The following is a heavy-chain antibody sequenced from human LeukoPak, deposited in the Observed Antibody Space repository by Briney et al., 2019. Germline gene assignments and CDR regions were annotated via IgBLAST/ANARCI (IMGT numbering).Heavy chain of an antibody. CDR1: GYTFTSYG. Sequence: GASVKVSCKASGYTFTSYGISWVRQAPGQGLEWMGWISAYNGNTNYAQKLQGRVTMTTDTSTSTAYMELRSLGSDDTAVYYCARDWAPDYYDSSGFWGQGTLVTVSS. V-gene: IGHV1-18*01. D-gene: IGHD3-22*01. J-gene: IGHJ4*02. CDR3: ARDWAPDYYDSSGF. CDR2: ISAYNGNT.